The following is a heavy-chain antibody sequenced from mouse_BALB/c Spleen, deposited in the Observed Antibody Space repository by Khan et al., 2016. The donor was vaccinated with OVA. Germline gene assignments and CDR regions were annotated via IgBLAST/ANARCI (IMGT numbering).Heavy chain of an antibody. CDR1: GYTFSSYW. V-gene: IGHV1-9*01. Sequence: VELVESGAELMKPGASVKISCKATGYTFSSYWIEWVKQRPGHGLEWIGEFLPGRGTINYNEKFRGKATFTAETSSNIVYMQLNSLTSEDSAVFYCARGAGTTYGMDYWGQGTSVTVSS. CDR3: ARGAGTTYGMDY. J-gene: IGHJ4*01. CDR2: FLPGRGTI. D-gene: IGHD4-1*01.